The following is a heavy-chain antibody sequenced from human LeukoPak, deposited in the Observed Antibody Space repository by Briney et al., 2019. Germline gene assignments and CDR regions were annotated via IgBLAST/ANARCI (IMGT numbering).Heavy chain of an antibody. CDR3: ASGRFGYSSSSDY. J-gene: IGHJ4*02. V-gene: IGHV4-59*01. CDR1: GGSISSYY. Sequence: PSETLSLTXTVSGGSISSYYWSWIWQPPGKGLEWIGYIYYSGSTNYNPSLKSRVTISVDTSKNQFSLKLSSVTAADTAMYYCASGRFGYSSSSDYWGQGTLVTVSS. D-gene: IGHD6-6*01. CDR2: IYYSGST.